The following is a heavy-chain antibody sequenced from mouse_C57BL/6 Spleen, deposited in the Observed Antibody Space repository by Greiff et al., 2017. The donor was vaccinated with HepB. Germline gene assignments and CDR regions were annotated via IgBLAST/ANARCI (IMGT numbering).Heavy chain of an antibody. Sequence: EVKLMESGGGLVKPGGSLKLSCAASGFTFSDYGMHWVRQAPEKGLEWVAYISSGSSTIYYADTVKGRFTISRDNAKNTLFLQMTSLRSADTAMYYCARANYGGYFDVWGTGTTVTVSS. CDR3: ARANYGGYFDV. V-gene: IGHV5-17*01. CDR1: GFTFSDYG. CDR2: ISSGSSTI. D-gene: IGHD1-1*01. J-gene: IGHJ1*03.